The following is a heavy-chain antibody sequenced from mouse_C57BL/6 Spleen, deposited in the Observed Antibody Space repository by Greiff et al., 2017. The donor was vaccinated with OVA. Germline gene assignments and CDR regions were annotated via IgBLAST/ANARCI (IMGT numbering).Heavy chain of an antibody. Sequence: QVQLKQSGAELVRPGASVTLSCKASGYTFTDYEMHWVKQTPVHGLEWIGAIDPETGGTAYNQKFKGKAILTADKSSSTAYMELRSLTSEDSAVDYCTRRGSSHWYFDVWGTGTTVTVSS. J-gene: IGHJ1*03. CDR1: GYTFTDYE. CDR3: TRRGSSHWYFDV. D-gene: IGHD1-1*01. V-gene: IGHV1-15*01. CDR2: IDPETGGT.